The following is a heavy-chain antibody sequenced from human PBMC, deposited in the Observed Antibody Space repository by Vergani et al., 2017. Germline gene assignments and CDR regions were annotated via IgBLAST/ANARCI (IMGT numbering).Heavy chain of an antibody. J-gene: IGHJ6*03. Sequence: QLQLQESGPGLVKPSETLSLTCTVSGGSISSSSYYWGWIRQPPGKGLEWIGSIYYSGSTYYNPSLKRRVTISVDTSKNQFSLKLSFVTAADTAVYYCARDGLSYYDFWSGFYYYYMDVWGKGTTVTVSS. CDR1: GGSISSSSYY. V-gene: IGHV4-39*07. D-gene: IGHD3-3*01. CDR2: IYYSGST. CDR3: ARDGLSYYDFWSGFYYYYMDV.